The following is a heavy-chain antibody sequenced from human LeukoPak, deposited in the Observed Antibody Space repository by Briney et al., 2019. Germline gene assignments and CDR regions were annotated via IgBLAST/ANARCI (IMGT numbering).Heavy chain of an antibody. CDR2: ISGSGGST. CDR1: GFTFSSYA. D-gene: IGHD6-6*01. CDR3: AKALYRSSSIKYAFDI. J-gene: IGHJ3*02. V-gene: IGHV3-23*01. Sequence: PGGSLRLSCAASGFTFSSYAMSWVRQAPGKGLEWVSAISGSGGSTYYADSVKGRFTISRDNSKNTLYLQMNSLRAEDTAVYYCAKALYRSSSIKYAFDIWGQGTMVTVSS.